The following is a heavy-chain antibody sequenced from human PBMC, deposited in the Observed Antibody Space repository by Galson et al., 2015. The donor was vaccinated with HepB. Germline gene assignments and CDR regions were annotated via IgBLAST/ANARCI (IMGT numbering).Heavy chain of an antibody. CDR2: ISYDGSYK. J-gene: IGHJ4*02. CDR1: GFSFSSYA. V-gene: IGHV3-30*04. D-gene: IGHD3-10*01. Sequence: SLRLSCAASGFSFSSYAMHWVRQAPGKGLEWVAIISYDGSYKYFADTVKGRFTISRDNSMNTLYLQMSSLRAEDTAVYYCARGPQVLLWFGELELDYWGQGTLVAVSS. CDR3: ARGPQVLLWFGELELDY.